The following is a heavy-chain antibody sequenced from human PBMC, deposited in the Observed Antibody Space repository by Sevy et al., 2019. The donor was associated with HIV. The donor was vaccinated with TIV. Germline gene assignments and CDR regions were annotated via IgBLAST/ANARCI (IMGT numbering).Heavy chain of an antibody. CDR3: AKRIGYSGYETDY. CDR2: ISGSGIST. V-gene: IGHV3-23*01. D-gene: IGHD5-12*01. Sequence: GGSLRLSCAASGFTFSSYAMSWVRQAPGKGLEWVSAISGSGISTYYADSVKGRFTISRDKCKNTLYLQMNNLRAEDAAVFYCAKRIGYSGYETDYWGQGTLVTVSS. J-gene: IGHJ4*02. CDR1: GFTFSSYA.